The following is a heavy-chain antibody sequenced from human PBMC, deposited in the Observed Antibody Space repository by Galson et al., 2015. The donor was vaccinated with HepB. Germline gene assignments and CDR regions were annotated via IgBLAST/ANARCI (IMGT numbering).Heavy chain of an antibody. J-gene: IGHJ4*02. Sequence: SLRLSCAPSGFTFGDYAVSWFRQAPGKGLEWVCFIRSKAYGGTTEYAASVKGRFTISRDDSKSISYLQMNSLKTEDTAVYYCTYAVWFGELFIDYWGQGTLVTVSS. V-gene: IGHV3-49*03. CDR2: IRSKAYGGTT. D-gene: IGHD3-10*01. CDR1: GFTFGDYA. CDR3: TYAVWFGELFIDY.